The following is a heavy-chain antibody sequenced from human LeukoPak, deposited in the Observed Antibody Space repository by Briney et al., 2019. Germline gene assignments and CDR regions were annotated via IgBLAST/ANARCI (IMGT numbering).Heavy chain of an antibody. J-gene: IGHJ5*02. CDR3: ARDSGPWGVFDP. Sequence: SETLSLTCTVSGGSISSSSYYWGWIRQPPGKGLEWIGSIYYSGSTYYNPSLKSRVTISVDTSKNQFSLKLSSVTAADTAVYYCARDSGPWGVFDPWGQGTLVTVSS. CDR1: GGSISSSSYY. CDR2: IYYSGST. V-gene: IGHV4-39*07. D-gene: IGHD3-10*01.